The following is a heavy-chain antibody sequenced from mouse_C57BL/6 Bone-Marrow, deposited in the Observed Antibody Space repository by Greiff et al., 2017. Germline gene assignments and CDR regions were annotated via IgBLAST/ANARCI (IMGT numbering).Heavy chain of an antibody. V-gene: IGHV14-1*01. J-gene: IGHJ2*01. Sequence: VQLQQSGAELVRPGASVKLSCTASGFNIKDYYMHWVKQRPEQGLEWIGRIDHEDGDTEYAPKFQGKATMTADTSSSTAYLQLSSLTSEDTAVYYCTTDYGSHYWGQGTTLTVSS. CDR1: GFNIKDYY. D-gene: IGHD1-1*01. CDR2: IDHEDGDT. CDR3: TTDYGSHY.